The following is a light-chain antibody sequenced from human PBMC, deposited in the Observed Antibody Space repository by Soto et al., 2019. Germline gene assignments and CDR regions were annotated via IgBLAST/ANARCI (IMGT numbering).Light chain of an antibody. CDR1: QSISSW. Sequence: DIQMTQSPSTLSGSVGDRVTITCRASQSISSWLAWYQQKPGKAPKLLIYDASSLESGVPSRFSGSGSGADFTLTISSLQPDDFATYYCQPYNSDSRTFGQGTKVDIK. CDR2: DAS. CDR3: QPYNSDSRT. J-gene: IGKJ1*01. V-gene: IGKV1-5*01.